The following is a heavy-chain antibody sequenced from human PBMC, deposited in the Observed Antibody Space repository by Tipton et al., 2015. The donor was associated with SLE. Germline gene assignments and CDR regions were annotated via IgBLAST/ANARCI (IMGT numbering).Heavy chain of an antibody. Sequence: TLSLTCTVSGGSISGFYWTWIRQPPGKGLEWIGYSFYSSSTYYNPSLQSRVTISTDTSKNQFSLRLSSVTAADTAVYYCASGNNWNGPGEFDSWGRGTQVSVSS. J-gene: IGHJ4*02. CDR1: GGSISGFY. V-gene: IGHV4-59*01. D-gene: IGHD1-20*01. CDR2: SFYSSST. CDR3: ASGNNWNGPGEFDS.